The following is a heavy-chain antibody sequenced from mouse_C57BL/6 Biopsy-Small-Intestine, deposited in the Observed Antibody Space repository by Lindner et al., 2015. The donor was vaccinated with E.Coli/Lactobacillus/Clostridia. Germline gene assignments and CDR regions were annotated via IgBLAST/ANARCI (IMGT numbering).Heavy chain of an antibody. CDR3: ARYDYYGSSYGYFDV. Sequence: VQLQESGPELVKPGASVKISCKASGYSFTGYYMHWVKQSHGNILDWIGYIYPHNGVSSYNQKFKGKATLTVDKSSNTAYMELRSLTSEDSAVYYCARYDYYGSSYGYFDVWGTGTTVTVPS. CDR1: GYSFTGYY. CDR2: IYPHNGVS. V-gene: IGHV1-31*01. J-gene: IGHJ1*03. D-gene: IGHD1-1*01.